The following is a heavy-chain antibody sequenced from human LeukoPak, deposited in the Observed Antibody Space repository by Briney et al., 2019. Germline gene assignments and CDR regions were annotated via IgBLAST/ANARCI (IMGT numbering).Heavy chain of an antibody. CDR3: ARGRGGD. J-gene: IGHJ4*02. D-gene: IGHD2-21*01. V-gene: IGHV3-7*01. Sequence: GGSLRLSCAASGFAFSSSWMTWVRQAPGKGLEWVANIKEGGSEIYYKDSVKGRFTISRDDSTSSLYLQMNSLRAEDTAVYYCARGRGGDWGQGTLVTVSS. CDR2: IKEGGSEI. CDR1: GFAFSSSW.